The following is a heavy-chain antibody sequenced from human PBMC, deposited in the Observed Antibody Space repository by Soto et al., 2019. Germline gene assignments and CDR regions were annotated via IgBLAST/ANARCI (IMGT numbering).Heavy chain of an antibody. CDR1: GFTFDDYA. J-gene: IGHJ4*02. V-gene: IGHV3-9*01. D-gene: IGHD3-10*01. CDR3: ANLPLYGSGFDC. Sequence: EVQLVESGGAVVQPGGSLRLSCTASGFTFDDYAIHWVRQAPGKGLEWISGISWNGDATGYADSVKGRFTISRDNAKNSLSLRMNSLRTEDTAMYFCANLPLYGSGFDCWGQGTLVTVAS. CDR2: ISWNGDAT.